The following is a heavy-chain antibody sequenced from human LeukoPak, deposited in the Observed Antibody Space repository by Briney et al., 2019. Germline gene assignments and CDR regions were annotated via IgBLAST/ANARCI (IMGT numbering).Heavy chain of an antibody. CDR2: IRYDGSNK. CDR1: GFTFSSYG. J-gene: IGHJ4*02. CDR3: AKSVQLLGDY. V-gene: IGHV3-30*02. Sequence: GGYLRLSCAASGFTFSSYGMHWVRQAPGKGLEWVAFIRYDGSNKYYADSVKGRFTISRDNSKNTLYLQMNSLRAEDTAVYYCAKSVQLLGDYWGQGTLVTVSS. D-gene: IGHD2-2*01.